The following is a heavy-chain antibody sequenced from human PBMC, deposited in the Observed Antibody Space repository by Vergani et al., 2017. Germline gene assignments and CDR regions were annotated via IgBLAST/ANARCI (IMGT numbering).Heavy chain of an antibody. CDR3: AAVEMATIGY. Sequence: QVQLQESGPGLVKPSETLSLTCTVSGGSVSSGSYYWSWIRQPAGKGLEWIGYIYYSGRTNYNPSLKSRVTISVDTSKNQFSLKLSSVTAADTAVDYCAAVEMATIGYWGQGTLVTVSS. D-gene: IGHD5-24*01. CDR2: IYYSGRT. CDR1: GGSVSSGSYY. V-gene: IGHV4-61*10. J-gene: IGHJ4*02.